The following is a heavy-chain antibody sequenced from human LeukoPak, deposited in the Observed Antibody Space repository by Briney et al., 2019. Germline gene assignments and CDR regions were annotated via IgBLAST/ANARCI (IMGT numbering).Heavy chain of an antibody. Sequence: ASVKVSCKASGYTFTSYYMHWVRQAPGQGVEWMGIINPSGDSTIYAQKFQGRVTMTRDTNTSTVYMELSSLRSEDTAVYYCARTNSYGYYYGMDVWGEGTTVAVSS. D-gene: IGHD5-18*01. J-gene: IGHJ6*04. CDR1: GYTFTSYY. V-gene: IGHV1-46*01. CDR3: ARTNSYGYYYGMDV. CDR2: INPSGDST.